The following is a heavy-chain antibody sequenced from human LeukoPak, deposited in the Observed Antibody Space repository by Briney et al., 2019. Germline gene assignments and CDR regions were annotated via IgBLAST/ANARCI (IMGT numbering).Heavy chain of an antibody. CDR2: IKQDGSEK. V-gene: IGHV3-7*01. J-gene: IGHJ4*02. CDR1: GFTFSSYW. CDR3: ARDPEKSMATVFDN. Sequence: GGSLRLSCAASGFTFSSYWMSWVRQAPGKGLEWVANIKQDGSEKYYVDSVKGRFTISRDNAKNSLYLQMNSLRAEDTAVYYCARDPEKSMATVFDNWGQGTLVTVSS. D-gene: IGHD5-24*01.